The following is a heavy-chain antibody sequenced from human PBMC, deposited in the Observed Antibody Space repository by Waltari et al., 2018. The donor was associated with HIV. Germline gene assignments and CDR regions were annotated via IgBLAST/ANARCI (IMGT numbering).Heavy chain of an antibody. CDR1: GGSVSRSRYF. J-gene: IGHJ2*01. V-gene: IGHV4-39*01. CDR2: IYYTGRA. CDR3: ARHALRVGAAYWNFDL. Sequence: QLQLQESGPGLVKPSETLSLTCTVSGGSVSRSRYFWRWIRQPPGKGLEWVGRIYYTGRAYYNPSLKSRVTISVDTSKNQFSLKVTSVTAADTAVYYCARHALRVGAAYWNFDLWGRGTLVTVSS. D-gene: IGHD1-26*01.